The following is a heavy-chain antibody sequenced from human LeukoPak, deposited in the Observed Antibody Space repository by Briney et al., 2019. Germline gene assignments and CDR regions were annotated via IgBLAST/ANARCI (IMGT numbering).Heavy chain of an antibody. CDR2: ISGSGGST. V-gene: IGHV3-23*01. Sequence: PGGSLRLSCAASGFTFSSYAMGWVRQAPGKGLEWVSAISGSGGSTYYADSVKGRFTISRDNSKSTLYLQMNSLRAEDTAVYYCAKGYGSGSYYPGHIDYWGQGTLVTVSS. CDR1: GFTFSSYA. J-gene: IGHJ4*02. CDR3: AKGYGSGSYYPGHIDY. D-gene: IGHD3-10*01.